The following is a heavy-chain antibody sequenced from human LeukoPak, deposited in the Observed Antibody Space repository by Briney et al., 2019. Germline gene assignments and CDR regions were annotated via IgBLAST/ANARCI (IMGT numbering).Heavy chain of an antibody. D-gene: IGHD6-19*01. CDR3: ARRSRDRSSGWPSAFDI. CDR2: IYYSGST. Sequence: PSETLSLTCTVSGGSISSSSYYWGWIRQPPGKGLEWIGSIYYSGSTYYNPSLKSRVTIPVDTSKNQFSLKLSSVTAADTAVYYCARRSRDRSSGWPSAFDIWGQGTMVTVSS. V-gene: IGHV4-39*01. J-gene: IGHJ3*02. CDR1: GGSISSSSYY.